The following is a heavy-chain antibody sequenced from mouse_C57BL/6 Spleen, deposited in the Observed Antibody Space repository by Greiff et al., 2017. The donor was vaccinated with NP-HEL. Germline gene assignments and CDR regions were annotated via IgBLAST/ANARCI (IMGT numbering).Heavy chain of an antibody. Sequence: DVKLVESGGGLVKPGGSLKLSCAASGFTFSDYGMHWVRQAPEKGLEWVAYISSGSSTIYYADTVKGRFTISRDNAKNTLFRQMTSLRSEDTAMYYCARYGSSPYYAMDYWGQGSSVTFSS. CDR2: ISSGSSTI. V-gene: IGHV5-17*01. CDR1: GFTFSDYG. J-gene: IGHJ4*01. D-gene: IGHD1-1*01. CDR3: ARYGSSPYYAMDY.